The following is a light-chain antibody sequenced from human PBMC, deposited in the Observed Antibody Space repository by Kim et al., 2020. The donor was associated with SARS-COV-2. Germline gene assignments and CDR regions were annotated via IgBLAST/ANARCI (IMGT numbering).Light chain of an antibody. Sequence: IQLTQSPSSLSASVGDRVTITCRASQGISSYLAWYQQKLGKAPKLLIYAASTLQSGVPSRFSGSGSGTDFTLTISSLQPEDFATYYCQQLNSYPWTFGQGTKVDIK. CDR1: QGISSY. CDR3: QQLNSYPWT. V-gene: IGKV1-9*01. CDR2: AAS. J-gene: IGKJ1*01.